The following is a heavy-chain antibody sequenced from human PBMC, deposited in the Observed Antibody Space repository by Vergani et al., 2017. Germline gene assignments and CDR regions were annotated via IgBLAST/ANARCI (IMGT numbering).Heavy chain of an antibody. CDR2: IRRRSEHYAT. CDR3: ARDPGYSGYEL. Sequence: EVQLMESGGGWAQPGGSLRLSCAASGFVFSESPIHWVRQVPGKGLEWLGHIRRRSEHYATAYGPSLIGRATISRDDSTNTAYLQLSSLGTDDTAVYYCARDPGYSGYELWGQGTLVTVSS. D-gene: IGHD5-12*01. V-gene: IGHV3-73*01. J-gene: IGHJ4*02. CDR1: GFVFSESP.